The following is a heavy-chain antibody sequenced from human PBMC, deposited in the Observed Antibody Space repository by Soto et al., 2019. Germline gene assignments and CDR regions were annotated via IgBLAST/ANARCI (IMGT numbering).Heavy chain of an antibody. CDR1: GFTFSSYA. D-gene: IGHD3-10*01. Sequence: GGSLRLSCAASGFTFSSYAMSWVRQAPGKGLEWVSAISGSGGSTYYADSVKGRFTISRDNSENTLYLQMNSLRAEDTAVYYCTKRXLYQSESYYNDGSYYYYGMDVWGQGTTVTVSS. CDR3: TKRXLYQSESYYNDGSYYYYGMDV. CDR2: ISGSGGST. J-gene: IGHJ6*02. V-gene: IGHV3-23*01.